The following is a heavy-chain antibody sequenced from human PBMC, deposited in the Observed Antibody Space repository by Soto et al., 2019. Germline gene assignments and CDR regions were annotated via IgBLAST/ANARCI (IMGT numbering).Heavy chain of an antibody. D-gene: IGHD5-18*01. V-gene: IGHV1-3*04. CDR2: INIANGDT. CDR1: GYTFTSYT. Sequence: QVQLVQSGAEVREPGASVRVSCKASGYTFTSYTMHWMRQAPGQGLEWLGWINIANGDTKYSPRFQGRVTLTRDTSANTAYMELSRLGSGDTAVYFCQRDHYSFGYRDPFDFWGQGTLVTVS. J-gene: IGHJ4*02. CDR3: QRDHYSFGYRDPFDF.